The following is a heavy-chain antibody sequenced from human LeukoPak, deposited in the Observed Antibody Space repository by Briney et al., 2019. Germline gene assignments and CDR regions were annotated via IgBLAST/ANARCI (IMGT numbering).Heavy chain of an antibody. CDR1: RGTFSSYC. CDR2: RKKDESEK. CDR3: ARHLSGVTGYTYGRGIDY. J-gene: IGHJ4*02. Sequence: GGSLRLSCAASRGTFSSYCMSWVRQAPGKGLEWVANRKKDESEKYYVDSVKGRFTISRDNAKTSRYLQMNSLRAEDTAVYYCARHLSGVTGYTYGRGIDYWGQGTLVTVSS. V-gene: IGHV3-7*01. D-gene: IGHD5-18*01.